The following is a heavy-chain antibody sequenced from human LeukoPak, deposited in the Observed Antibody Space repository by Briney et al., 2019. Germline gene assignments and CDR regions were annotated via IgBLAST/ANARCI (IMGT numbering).Heavy chain of an antibody. J-gene: IGHJ4*02. V-gene: IGHV3-30*04. D-gene: IGHD5-12*01. CDR1: GFTFSSYA. CDR2: ISYDGSNK. Sequence: GGSLRLSCAASGFTFSSYAMHWVRQAPGKGLEWVAVISYDGSNKYYADSVKGRFTISRDNSKNTLFLQMNSLRGEDTALYYCARDRVSGGYEFDSWGQGTLVTVSS. CDR3: ARDRVSGGYEFDS.